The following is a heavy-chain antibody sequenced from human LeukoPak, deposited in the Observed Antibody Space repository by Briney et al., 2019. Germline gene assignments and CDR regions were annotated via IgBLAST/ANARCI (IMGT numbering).Heavy chain of an antibody. CDR1: GFTISVYF. V-gene: IGHV3-11*04. CDR3: ARSSGSYYPHYFDY. J-gene: IGHJ4*02. Sequence: LGGSLRLSCAASGFTISVYFMRWIRQAPGKGLEWVSYISSSGSTIYYADSVKGRFTISRDNAKNSLYLQMNSLRAEDTAVYYCARSSGSYYPHYFDYWGQGTLVTVSS. CDR2: ISSSGSTI. D-gene: IGHD1-26*01.